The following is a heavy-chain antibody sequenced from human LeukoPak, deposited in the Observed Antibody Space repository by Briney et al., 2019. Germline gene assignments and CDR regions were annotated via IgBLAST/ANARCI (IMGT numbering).Heavy chain of an antibody. V-gene: IGHV3-23*01. D-gene: IGHD3-9*01. CDR1: GFTFSSYA. Sequence: TGGSLRLSCAASGFTFSSYAMSWVRQAPGKGLEWVSAISGSGGSTYYADSVKGRFTISRDNSKNTLYLQMNSLRAEDTAVYYCAKDMVDYDILTGYHLYFDYWGQGTLVTVSS. CDR3: AKDMVDYDILTGYHLYFDY. J-gene: IGHJ4*02. CDR2: ISGSGGST.